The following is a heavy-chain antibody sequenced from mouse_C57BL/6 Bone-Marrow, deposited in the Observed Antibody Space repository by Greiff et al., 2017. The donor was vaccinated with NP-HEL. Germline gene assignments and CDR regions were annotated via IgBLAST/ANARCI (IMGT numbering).Heavy chain of an antibody. V-gene: IGHV1-81*01. J-gene: IGHJ2*01. CDR2: IYPRSGNT. D-gene: IGHD1-1*01. CDR1: GYTFTSYG. CDR3: ARFDYGSSYTGY. Sequence: VQLQQSGAELARPGASVKLSCKASGYTFTSYGISWVKQRTGQGLEWIGEIYPRSGNTYYNEKFKGKATLTADKSSSTAYMELRSLTSEDSAVYFCARFDYGSSYTGYWGQGTTLTVSS.